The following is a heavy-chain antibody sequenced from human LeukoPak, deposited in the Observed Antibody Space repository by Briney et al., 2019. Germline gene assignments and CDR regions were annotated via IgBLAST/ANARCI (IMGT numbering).Heavy chain of an antibody. CDR3: ARAWLRLNPYFDY. J-gene: IGHJ4*02. CDR1: GGSISSGSYY. D-gene: IGHD5-12*01. V-gene: IGHV4-61*02. CDR2: IYTSGST. Sequence: PSQTLSLTCTVSGGSISSGSYYWSWIRQPAGKGLEWIGRIYTSGSTNYNPSLKSRVTISVDTSKNQFSLKLSSVTAADTAVYYCARAWLRLNPYFDYWGQGTLVTVSS.